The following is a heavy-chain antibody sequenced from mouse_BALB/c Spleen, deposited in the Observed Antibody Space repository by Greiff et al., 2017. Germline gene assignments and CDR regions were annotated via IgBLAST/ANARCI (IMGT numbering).Heavy chain of an antibody. CDR3: ARDARGYDYDEAGWFAY. V-gene: IGHV7-1*02. D-gene: IGHD2-4*01. J-gene: IGHJ3*01. CDR1: GFTFSDFY. CDR2: SRNKANDYTT. Sequence: DVKLVESGGGLVQPGGSLRLSCATSGFTFSDFYMEWVRQPPGKRLEWIAASRNKANDYTTEYSASVKGRFIVSRDTSQSILYLQMNALRAEDTAIYYCARDARGYDYDEAGWFAYWGQGTLVTVSA.